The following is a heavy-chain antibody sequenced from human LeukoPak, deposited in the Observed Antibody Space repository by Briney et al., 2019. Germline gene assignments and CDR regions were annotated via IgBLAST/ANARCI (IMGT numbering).Heavy chain of an antibody. V-gene: IGHV4-39*07. D-gene: IGHD6-13*01. CDR3: AAFLFNPRSERQYSSSWYWADY. CDR1: GGSFTSTSTYY. J-gene: IGHJ4*02. CDR2: MYYSGGT. Sequence: SETLSLTCSVSGGSFTSTSTYYWGWIRQSPGKGLEWLGTMYYSGGTYYNPSLKSRLTISVDTSKNQFSLKLSSVTAADTAVYYCAAFLFNPRSERQYSSSWYWADYWGQGTLVTVSS.